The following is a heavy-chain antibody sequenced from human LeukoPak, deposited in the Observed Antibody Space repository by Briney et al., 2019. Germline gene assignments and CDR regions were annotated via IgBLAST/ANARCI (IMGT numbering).Heavy chain of an antibody. Sequence: QPGGSLRLSCAASGFTFSSYAMSWVRQAPGKGLEWVSAISGSGGSTYYADSVKGRFTISRDNSKNTLYLQMNSLRAEDTAVYYCANHPADYDDGLSFDYWGQGTLVTVSS. CDR2: ISGSGGST. V-gene: IGHV3-23*01. CDR3: ANHPADYDDGLSFDY. CDR1: GFTFSSYA. D-gene: IGHD4-17*01. J-gene: IGHJ4*02.